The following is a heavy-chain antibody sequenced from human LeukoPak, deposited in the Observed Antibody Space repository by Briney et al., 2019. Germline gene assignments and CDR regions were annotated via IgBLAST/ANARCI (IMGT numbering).Heavy chain of an antibody. D-gene: IGHD3-10*01. Sequence: PSETLSLTSTVSGGSITSYYWSWIRQPPGKGLEWIGYIYYSGSTNYNPSLKSRVTISVDTSKNQFSLKLSSVTAADTAVYYCARGGVNYKIAGPWGQGALVTVSS. J-gene: IGHJ5*02. CDR2: IYYSGST. V-gene: IGHV4-59*01. CDR1: GGSITSYY. CDR3: ARGGVNYKIAGP.